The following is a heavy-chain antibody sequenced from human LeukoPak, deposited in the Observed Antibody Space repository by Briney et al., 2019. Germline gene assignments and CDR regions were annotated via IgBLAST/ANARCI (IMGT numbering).Heavy chain of an antibody. CDR2: ISSSGST. CDR3: AKDRSGSYWIVGAFDI. CDR1: GFTFSDYY. Sequence: PGGSLRLSCAASGFTFSDYYMSWIRQAPGKGLEWVSYISSSGSTYYADSVKGRFTISRDNSKNTLYLQMNSLRAEDTAVYYCAKDRSGSYWIVGAFDIWGQGTMVTVSS. D-gene: IGHD1-26*01. J-gene: IGHJ3*02. V-gene: IGHV3-11*01.